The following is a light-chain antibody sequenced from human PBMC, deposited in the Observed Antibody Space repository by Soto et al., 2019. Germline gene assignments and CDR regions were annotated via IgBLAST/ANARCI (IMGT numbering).Light chain of an antibody. V-gene: IGKV1-9*01. Sequence: DIQLTQSPSFLSASVGDRVTITCRASQGISDRLAWYQQRPGKAPSLLIHSASSLQSGVPLRFSGSGSGTEFTLTISSLQPADFATYYCQQRDGYPITFGQGTRLEMK. J-gene: IGKJ5*01. CDR1: QGISDR. CDR2: SAS. CDR3: QQRDGYPIT.